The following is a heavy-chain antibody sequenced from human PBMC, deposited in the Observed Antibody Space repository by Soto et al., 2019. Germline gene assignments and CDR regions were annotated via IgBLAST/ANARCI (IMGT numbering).Heavy chain of an antibody. J-gene: IGHJ4*02. D-gene: IGHD4-17*01. CDR1: LFIVSDNY. CDR3: ATRMTTAPY. CDR2: IYSGGGT. Sequence: EVRLVQSGGGLVQPGGSLRLSCAASLFIVSDNYMSWVRQAPGKGLEWVSLIYSGGGTDYAESVKGIFTISRDNSKNTLYLQMNSLKAEETGIYYCATRMTTAPYWGQGTVVTVSS. V-gene: IGHV3-66*01.